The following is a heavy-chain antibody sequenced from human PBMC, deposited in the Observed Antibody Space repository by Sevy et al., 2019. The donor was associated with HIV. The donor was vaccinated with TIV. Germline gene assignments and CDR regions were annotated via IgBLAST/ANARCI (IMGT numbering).Heavy chain of an antibody. V-gene: IGHV4-4*02. CDR2: ILHSGGT. CDR1: GGFVTSNNW. J-gene: IGHJ4*02. Sequence: SETLSLTCIVSGGFVTSNNWWTWVRQSPGRGPEWIGEILHSGGTNYNPYLDRRVTMSIDNAENHFSIKLTSGTAGDGAVYYCASGGGFSGPLENWGQGLLVTDSS. D-gene: IGHD1-1*01. CDR3: ASGGGFSGPLEN.